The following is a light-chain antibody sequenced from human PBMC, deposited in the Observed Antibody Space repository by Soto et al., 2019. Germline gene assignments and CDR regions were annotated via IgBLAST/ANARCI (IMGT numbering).Light chain of an antibody. J-gene: IGLJ1*01. Sequence: QSVLTQPPSVSGAPGQRVSISCTGSSSNIGARYDVHWYQQLPGTAPKLLIYDNNNRPSGVPDRFSGSRSGTSASLAITGLQAEDEADYYRQSYDSSLSGSGVFGTGTKVTVL. V-gene: IGLV1-40*01. CDR1: SSNIGARYD. CDR2: DNN. CDR3: QSYDSSLSGSGV.